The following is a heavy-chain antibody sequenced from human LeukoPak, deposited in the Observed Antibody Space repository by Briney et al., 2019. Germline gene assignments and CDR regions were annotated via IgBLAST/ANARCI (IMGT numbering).Heavy chain of an antibody. J-gene: IGHJ6*03. CDR1: GGSISSGGYY. CDR2: SYYSGST. Sequence: PSETLSLTCTVSGGSISSGGYYWSWIRQHPGKGLEWIGYSYYSGSTYYNPSLKSRVTISVDTCKNQFSPKLSSVTAADTAVYYCARVGDCSSTSCYTRYYYYYMDVWGKGTTVTVSS. CDR3: ARVGDCSSTSCYTRYYYYYMDV. V-gene: IGHV4-31*03. D-gene: IGHD2-2*02.